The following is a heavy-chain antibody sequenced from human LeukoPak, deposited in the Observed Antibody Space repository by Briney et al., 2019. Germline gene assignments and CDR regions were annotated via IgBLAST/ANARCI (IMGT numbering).Heavy chain of an antibody. CDR2: INHSGST. V-gene: IGHV4-34*01. CDR3: ARGLAVAGTLDY. CDR1: GGSFSGYY. J-gene: IGHJ4*02. D-gene: IGHD6-19*01. Sequence: PSETLSLTCAVYGGSFSGYYWSWIRQPPGKGLEWIGEINHSGSTNHNPSLKSRVTISVDTSKNQFSLKLSSVTAADTAVYYCARGLAVAGTLDYWGQGTLVTVSS.